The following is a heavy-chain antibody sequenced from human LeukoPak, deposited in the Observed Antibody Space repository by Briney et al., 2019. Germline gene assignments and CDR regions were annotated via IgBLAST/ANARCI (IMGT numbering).Heavy chain of an antibody. CDR1: GGSISSYY. V-gene: IGHV4-59*01. J-gene: IGHJ3*02. CDR3: ARGGGSDAFDI. Sequence: PSETLSLTCTVSGGSISSYYWSWIRQPPGKGLEWIGYIYYSGSTNYNPSLKSRVTISVDTSKNQLSLKLSSVTAADTAVYYCARGGGSDAFDIWGQGTMVTVSS. CDR2: IYYSGST. D-gene: IGHD3-16*01.